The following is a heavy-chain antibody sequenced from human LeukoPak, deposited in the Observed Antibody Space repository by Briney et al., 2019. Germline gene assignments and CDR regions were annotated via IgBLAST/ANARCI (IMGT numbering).Heavy chain of an antibody. J-gene: IGHJ4*02. D-gene: IGHD2-15*01. CDR3: AKGTPSYCSGGSCYSDYFDY. CDR2: ISGSGGST. CDR1: GFTFSSYA. Sequence: GGSLRLSCAASGFTFSSYAMSWVRQAPGKGLEWASAISGSGGSTYYADSVKGRFTISRDNSKNTLYLQMNSLRAEDTAVYYCAKGTPSYCSGGSCYSDYFDYWGQGTLVTVSS. V-gene: IGHV3-23*01.